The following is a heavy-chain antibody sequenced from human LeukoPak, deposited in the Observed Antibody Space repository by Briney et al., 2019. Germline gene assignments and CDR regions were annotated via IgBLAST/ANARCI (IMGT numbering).Heavy chain of an antibody. J-gene: IGHJ4*02. CDR2: IKQDGSEK. Sequence: GGSLRLSCAASGFTFSNYWMSWVRQAPGKGLQWVANIKQDGSEKYYVDSVKGRFTISRNNAKKSLYLQMNSLRAEDTAVYYCARDDDWNYEDYWGQGTLVTVSS. CDR1: GFTFSNYW. D-gene: IGHD1-7*01. CDR3: ARDDDWNYEDY. V-gene: IGHV3-7*01.